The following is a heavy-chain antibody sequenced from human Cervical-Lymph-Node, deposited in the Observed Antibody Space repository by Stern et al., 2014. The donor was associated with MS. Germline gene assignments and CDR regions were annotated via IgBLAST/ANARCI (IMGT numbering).Heavy chain of an antibody. D-gene: IGHD1-1*01. CDR1: GFSFSSYS. CDR2: IDSSGSYI. CDR3: ARGYPNWSWSPNFDC. V-gene: IGHV3-21*01. Sequence: EVQLVESGGGLVKPGGSLRLSCAASGFSFSSYSLNWVRQAPGKGLEWVSSIDSSGSYIYYADSVKGRFTFSRDDAKNSLYLQVNSLRADDTAVYYCARGYPNWSWSPNFDCWGQGTLVTVSS. J-gene: IGHJ4*02.